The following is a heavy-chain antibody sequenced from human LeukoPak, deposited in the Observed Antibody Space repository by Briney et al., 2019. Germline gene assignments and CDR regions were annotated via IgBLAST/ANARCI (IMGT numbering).Heavy chain of an antibody. V-gene: IGHV4-39*02. CDR1: GGSISSYY. D-gene: IGHD3-22*01. CDR3: ARPNYYDTSYYYGYFDL. Sequence: SETLSLTCTVSGGSISSYYWGWIRQPPGKGLEWIGSIHYSGSTYYNPSLKSRVIISVDTSKNHFSLRLSSVTAADTAVYYCARPNYYDTSYYYGYFDLWGRGSLVTVSS. J-gene: IGHJ2*01. CDR2: IHYSGST.